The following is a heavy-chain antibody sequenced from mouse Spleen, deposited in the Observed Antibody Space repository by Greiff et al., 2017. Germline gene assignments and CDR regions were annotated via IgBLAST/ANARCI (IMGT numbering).Heavy chain of an antibody. J-gene: IGHJ3*01. Sequence: EVQLVESGPGLVKPSQSLSLTCSVTGYSITSGYYWNWIRQFPGNKLEWMGYISYDGSNNYNPSLKNRISITRDTSKNQFFLKLNSVTTEDTATYYCARGAPFITTVAPFAYWGQGTLVTVSA. CDR3: ARGAPFITTVAPFAY. V-gene: IGHV3-6*01. CDR2: ISYDGSN. D-gene: IGHD1-1*01. CDR1: GYSITSGYY.